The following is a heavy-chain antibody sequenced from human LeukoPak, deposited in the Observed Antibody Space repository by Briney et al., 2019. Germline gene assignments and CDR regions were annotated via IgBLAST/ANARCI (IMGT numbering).Heavy chain of an antibody. Sequence: GGSLRLSCAASGFTFSSYAMSWVRQAPGKGLEWVSAISGSGGSTYYADSVKGRFTISRDNSKNTLYLQMNSLRAEDTAVYYCTILKMATISFDYWGQGTLVTASS. CDR2: ISGSGGST. D-gene: IGHD5-24*01. CDR3: TILKMATISFDY. CDR1: GFTFSSYA. J-gene: IGHJ4*02. V-gene: IGHV3-23*01.